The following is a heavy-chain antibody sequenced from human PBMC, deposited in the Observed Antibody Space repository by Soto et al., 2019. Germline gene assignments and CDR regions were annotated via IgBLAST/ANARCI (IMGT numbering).Heavy chain of an antibody. CDR3: ARDRHCSSTSCYGGHDAFDI. D-gene: IGHD2-2*01. CDR1: GYTFTGYY. J-gene: IGHJ3*02. Sequence: ASVKVSCKASGYTFTGYYMHWVRQAPGQGLEWMGWINPNSGGTNYAQKFQGRVTMTRDTSISTAYMELSRLRSDDTAVYYCARDRHCSSTSCYGGHDAFDIWGRGTMVTVSS. V-gene: IGHV1-2*02. CDR2: INPNSGGT.